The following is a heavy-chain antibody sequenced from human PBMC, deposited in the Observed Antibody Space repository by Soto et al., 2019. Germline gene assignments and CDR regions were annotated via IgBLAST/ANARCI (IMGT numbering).Heavy chain of an antibody. CDR1: GFTFDDYG. CDR2: INWNSGSI. J-gene: IGHJ1*01. V-gene: IGHV3-9*01. Sequence: PGGSLRLSCAASGFTFDDYGMHWVRQAPGKGLEWVSGINWNSGSIGYADSVKGRFAISRDNAKNSLHLQMNSLRAEDTAFYYCVKDESINWYSGHFRHWGQGTLVTVSS. CDR3: VKDESINWYSGHFRH. D-gene: IGHD6-13*01.